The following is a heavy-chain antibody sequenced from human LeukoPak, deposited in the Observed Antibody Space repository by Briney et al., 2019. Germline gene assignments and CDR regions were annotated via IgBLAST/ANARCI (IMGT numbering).Heavy chain of an antibody. CDR3: ARSSRKYYYDSSGYYLS. Sequence: AASVKVSCKASGGTFSSYAISWVRQAPGQGLEWMGGIIPIFGTANYAQKFQGRVTITADESTSTAYMELSSLRSEDTAVYYCARSSRKYYYDSSGYYLSWGQGTLVTVSS. D-gene: IGHD3-22*01. V-gene: IGHV1-69*01. J-gene: IGHJ4*02. CDR1: GGTFSSYA. CDR2: IIPIFGTA.